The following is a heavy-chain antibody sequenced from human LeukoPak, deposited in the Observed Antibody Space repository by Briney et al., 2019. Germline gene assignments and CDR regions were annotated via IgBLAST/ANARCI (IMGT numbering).Heavy chain of an antibody. J-gene: IGHJ3*02. CDR3: ARHESGYYYYNAFDI. CDR2: IYYSGST. V-gene: IGHV4-39*01. D-gene: IGHD3-22*01. Sequence: SETLSLTCTVSGGSFSSSSYYWGWIRQPQGKGLVWFGSIYYSGSTYYNPSHKSRVTISVDTSKNQFSLKLSSVTAADTAVYYCARHESGYYYYNAFDIWGQGTMVTVSS. CDR1: GGSFSSSSYY.